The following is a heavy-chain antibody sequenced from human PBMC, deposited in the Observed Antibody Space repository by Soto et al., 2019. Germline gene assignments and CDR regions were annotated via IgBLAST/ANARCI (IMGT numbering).Heavy chain of an antibody. CDR1: GFTFSSYS. D-gene: IGHD2-15*01. V-gene: IGHV3-48*02. J-gene: IGHJ3*02. Sequence: GSLRLSCAASGFTFSSYSMNWVRQAPGKGLEWVSYISSSSSTIYYADSVKGRFTISRDNAKNSLYLQMNSLRDEDTAVYYCARDHVLVAATQNAFVISGQGPIVTV. CDR3: ARDHVLVAATQNAFVI. CDR2: ISSSSSTI.